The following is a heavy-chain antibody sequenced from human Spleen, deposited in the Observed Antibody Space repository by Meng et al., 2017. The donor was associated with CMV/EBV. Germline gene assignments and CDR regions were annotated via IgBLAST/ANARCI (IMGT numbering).Heavy chain of an antibody. D-gene: IGHD6-13*01. CDR1: GFTFSSYT. V-gene: IGHV3-23*01. CDR2: ISGSGGST. Sequence: GGSLRLSCAVSGFTFSSYTMSWDRQAPGKGLEWVSVISGSGGSTYYADSVKGRFTISRDNSKNTLYLQMNSLRAEDTAVYYCAKSRLAAAYYYGMDVWGQGTTVTVSS. J-gene: IGHJ6*02. CDR3: AKSRLAAAYYYGMDV.